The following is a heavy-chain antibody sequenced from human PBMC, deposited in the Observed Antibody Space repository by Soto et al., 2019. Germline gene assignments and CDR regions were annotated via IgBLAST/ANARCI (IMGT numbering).Heavy chain of an antibody. CDR3: ARKINYHILNGYYFDQ. V-gene: IGHV1-69*02. Sequence: QVQLVQSGAEVKKPGSSVKVSCKASGGTFSSYTISWVRQAPGQGLEWMGRIIPILGMANYAQKFQGRVTITAEKSTRTGYMEPRRLRTEEKAVYYCARKINYHILNGYYFDQWGQGTLVNVSP. D-gene: IGHD3-9*01. CDR2: IIPILGMA. J-gene: IGHJ4*02. CDR1: GGTFSSYT.